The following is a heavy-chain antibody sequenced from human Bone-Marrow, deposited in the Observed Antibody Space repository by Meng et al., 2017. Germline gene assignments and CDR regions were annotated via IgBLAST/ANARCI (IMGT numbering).Heavy chain of an antibody. D-gene: IGHD2-21*02. Sequence: GGSLRLSCAASGFTFSSYEMNWVRQAPGKGLEWVGFIRSKAYGGTTEYAASVKGRFTISRDDSKSIAYLQMNSLKTEDTAVYYCTRDRKYCGGDCYFGHTFDYWGQGTLVTVSS. V-gene: IGHV3-49*04. CDR1: GFTFSSYE. CDR3: TRDRKYCGGDCYFGHTFDY. CDR2: IRSKAYGGTT. J-gene: IGHJ4*02.